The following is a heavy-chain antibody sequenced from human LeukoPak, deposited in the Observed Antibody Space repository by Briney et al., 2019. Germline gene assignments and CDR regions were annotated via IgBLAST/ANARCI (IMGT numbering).Heavy chain of an antibody. D-gene: IGHD4-11*01. J-gene: IGHJ4*02. CDR3: ARWGNDYSQFDS. V-gene: IGHV3-23*01. CDR2: VSGSGDNT. CDR1: GFTFSSYA. Sequence: GGSLRLSCAASGFTFSSYAMSWVRQAPGKGLEWVSVVSGSGDNTNYADSAKGRFTISRDNSKNTLFLQMNSLRTEDTAVYFCARWGNDYSQFDSWGQGTLVTVS.